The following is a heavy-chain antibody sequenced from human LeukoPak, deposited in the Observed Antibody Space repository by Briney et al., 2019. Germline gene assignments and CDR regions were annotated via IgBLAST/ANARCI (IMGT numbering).Heavy chain of an antibody. D-gene: IGHD5-24*01. V-gene: IGHV3-53*01. J-gene: IGHJ4*02. Sequence: GGSLRLSCAASGFTVSSNYMSWVRQAPGKGLEWVSVIYSGGSTYYADSVKSRFTISRDNSKNTLYLQMNSLRAEDTAVYYCARGRDGYNPTFDYWGQGTLVTVSS. CDR3: ARGRDGYNPTFDY. CDR1: GFTVSSNY. CDR2: IYSGGST.